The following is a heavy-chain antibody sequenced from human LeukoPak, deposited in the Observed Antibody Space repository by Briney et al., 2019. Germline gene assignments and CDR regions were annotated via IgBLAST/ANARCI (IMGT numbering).Heavy chain of an antibody. V-gene: IGHV3-33*06. CDR2: IWYDGSYK. CDR1: GFTFINYG. J-gene: IGHJ4*02. Sequence: GGSLRLSCAASGFTFINYGMHWVRQAPGKGLDWVAVIWYDGSYKYYADSVKGRFTISRDNSKNTLYLQMNSLRAEDTAIYYCAKVVQYTASTGTGLDYWGRGTLVTVSS. D-gene: IGHD6-13*01. CDR3: AKVVQYTASTGTGLDY.